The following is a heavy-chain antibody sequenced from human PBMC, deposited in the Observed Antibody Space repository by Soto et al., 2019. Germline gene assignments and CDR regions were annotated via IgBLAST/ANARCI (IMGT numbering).Heavy chain of an antibody. CDR2: IYYEGST. Sequence: PSETLSLTCNVSGGSISGSNYYWAWIRQPPGKGLEWIGNIYYEGSTYYNPSLKGRVTIFLDTSRNQFSLEVSSVTAADTALYFCASLYSNAWFIPFDYWGQGALVTVSS. J-gene: IGHJ4*02. CDR1: GGSISGSNYY. D-gene: IGHD6-13*01. CDR3: ASLYSNAWFIPFDY. V-gene: IGHV4-39*01.